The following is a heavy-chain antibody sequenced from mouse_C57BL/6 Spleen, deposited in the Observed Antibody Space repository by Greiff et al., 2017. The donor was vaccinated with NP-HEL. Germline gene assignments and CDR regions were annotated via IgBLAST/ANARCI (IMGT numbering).Heavy chain of an antibody. J-gene: IGHJ1*03. CDR2: IRNKANGYTT. D-gene: IGHD1-3*01. CDR1: GFTFTDYY. Sequence: DVKLVESGGGLVQPGGSLSLSCAASGFTFTDYYMSWVRQPPGKALEWLGFIRNKANGYTTEYSASVTGRFTISRDNSQSILYLQMNALRADDSATYYCARTNYGYFDVWGTGTTVTVSS. V-gene: IGHV7-3*01. CDR3: ARTNYGYFDV.